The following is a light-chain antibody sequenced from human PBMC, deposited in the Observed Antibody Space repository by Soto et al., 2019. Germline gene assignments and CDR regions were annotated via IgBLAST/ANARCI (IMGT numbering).Light chain of an antibody. V-gene: IGKV1-5*01. CDR1: QSISSW. CDR2: DAS. J-gene: IGKJ5*01. CDR3: QQYNSYLIT. Sequence: DIQMTQSPSTLSASVGDRVTITCRASQSISSWLAWYQQKPGKAPKLLIYDASSLESGVPSRFSGGGSGTEFTLTISSLQPDDFATYYCQQYNSYLITFGQGTRLEIK.